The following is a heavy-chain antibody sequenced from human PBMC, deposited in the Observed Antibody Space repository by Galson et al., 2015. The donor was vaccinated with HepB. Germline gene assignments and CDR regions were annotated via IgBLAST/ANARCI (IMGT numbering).Heavy chain of an antibody. J-gene: IGHJ5*02. CDR1: GFTFSDHY. CDR2: ISSSGSYT. Sequence: SLRLSCAASGFTFSDHYMTWIRQAPGKGLEWVSYISSSGSYTNYADSVKGRFTISRDNAKNSLYLQMNSLRAEDSAVYYCAKTNSGMAIDPWGQGTLVTVSS. D-gene: IGHD6-13*01. V-gene: IGHV3-11*06. CDR3: AKTNSGMAIDP.